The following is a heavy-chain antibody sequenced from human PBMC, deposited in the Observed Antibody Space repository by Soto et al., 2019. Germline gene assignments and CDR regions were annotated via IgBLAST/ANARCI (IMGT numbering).Heavy chain of an antibody. Sequence: GGSLKLSCVASGFTFSDYAIHWVRQAPGKGLEWVAVISYHGSNKFYADSVKGRFTISRDNSKNTLYLQMDSLRAEDTAVYYCARRATSDHYGLDVWGQGTTVTVSS. D-gene: IGHD1-26*01. CDR3: ARRATSDHYGLDV. CDR2: ISYHGSNK. V-gene: IGHV3-30-3*01. J-gene: IGHJ6*02. CDR1: GFTFSDYA.